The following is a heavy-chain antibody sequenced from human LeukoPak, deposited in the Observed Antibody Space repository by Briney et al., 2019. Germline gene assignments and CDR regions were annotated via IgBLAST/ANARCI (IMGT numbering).Heavy chain of an antibody. CDR2: ISTSGST. CDR3: ARGGFPGYSSSWFS. D-gene: IGHD6-13*01. Sequence: PSETLSLTCTVSGGSISSGNYYWSWIRQPAGKGLEWIGRISTSGSTSYNPSLKSRVSISVDTSENQFSLRLSSVTAADTAVYYCARGGFPGYSSSWFSWGQGTLVTVSS. CDR1: GGSISSGNYY. J-gene: IGHJ5*02. V-gene: IGHV4-61*02.